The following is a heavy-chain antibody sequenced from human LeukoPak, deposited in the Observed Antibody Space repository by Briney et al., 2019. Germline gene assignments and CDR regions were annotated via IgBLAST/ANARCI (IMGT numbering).Heavy chain of an antibody. Sequence: GGSLRLSCAASGFTFSSYEMNWVRQAPGKGLEWVSYISSSGSTIYYADSVKGRFTISRDNAKNSLYLQMNSLRAEDTAIYYCARGYSGWEERWFDPWGQGILVTVSS. V-gene: IGHV3-48*03. D-gene: IGHD6-19*01. CDR2: ISSSGSTI. CDR3: ARGYSGWEERWFDP. CDR1: GFTFSSYE. J-gene: IGHJ5*02.